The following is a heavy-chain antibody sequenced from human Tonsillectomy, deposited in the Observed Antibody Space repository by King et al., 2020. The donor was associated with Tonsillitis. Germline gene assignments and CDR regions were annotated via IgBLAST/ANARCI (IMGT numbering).Heavy chain of an antibody. D-gene: IGHD6-6*01. CDR3: ATYRSIGAPLDS. CDR2: IIPLLGTT. Sequence: VQLVQSGAEVRKPGSSVRVSCKASGDNFGSYAFSWVRQAPGQGLEWMGGIIPLLGTTNYAQKYQARVTITADEATNTAYLGLSGLRFEDTAVYYCATYRSIGAPLDSWGQGTLVSVSS. V-gene: IGHV1-69*11. J-gene: IGHJ4*02. CDR1: GDNFGSYA.